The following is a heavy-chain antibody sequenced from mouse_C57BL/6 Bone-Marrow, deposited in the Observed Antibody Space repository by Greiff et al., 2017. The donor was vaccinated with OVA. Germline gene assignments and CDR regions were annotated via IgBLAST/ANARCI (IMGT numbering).Heavy chain of an antibody. J-gene: IGHJ2*01. CDR1: GYTFTSYT. Sequence: NLQQSGAELARPGASVKMSCKASGYTFTSYTIHWVKQRPGQGLEWIGYIDPTNDYTNYNQKFKGKATLTADKSSSTAYMQLSSLTSEDSAVYYCTRGYYFDYWGQGTTLTVSS. CDR3: TRGYYFDY. V-gene: IGHV1-4*01. CDR2: IDPTNDYT.